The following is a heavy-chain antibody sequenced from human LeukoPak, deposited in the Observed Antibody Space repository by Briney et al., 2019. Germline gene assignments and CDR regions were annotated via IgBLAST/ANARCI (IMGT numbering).Heavy chain of an antibody. CDR3: ARAGLGYSSGWYLWFDP. CDR2: IYSSGST. Sequence: SETLSLTCTVSGGSVSSDYWSWIRQPAGKGLEWIGRIYSSGSTNYNPSLKSRVTISVDTSKNQFSLKLSSVTAADTAVYYCARAGLGYSSGWYLWFDPWGQGTLVTVSS. J-gene: IGHJ5*02. CDR1: GGSVSSDY. D-gene: IGHD6-19*01. V-gene: IGHV4-4*07.